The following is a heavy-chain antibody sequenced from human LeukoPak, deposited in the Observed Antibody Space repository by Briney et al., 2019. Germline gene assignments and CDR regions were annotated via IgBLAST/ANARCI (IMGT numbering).Heavy chain of an antibody. D-gene: IGHD6-19*01. Sequence: QTGGSLRLSCAASGFAFSSFAMGWVRQSRGKGLEWLSTINGGGNTTFYADSVKGRFTISRDNSKNTLYLHMDSLRPDDTAIYYCTKELHVAVAVADYYYFYMDVWGRGTAVTVSS. J-gene: IGHJ6*03. CDR3: TKELHVAVAVADYYYFYMDV. CDR1: GFAFSSFA. V-gene: IGHV3-23*01. CDR2: INGGGNTT.